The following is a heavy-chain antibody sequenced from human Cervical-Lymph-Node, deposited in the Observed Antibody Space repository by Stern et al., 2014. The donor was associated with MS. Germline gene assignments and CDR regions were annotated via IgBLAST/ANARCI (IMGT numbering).Heavy chain of an antibody. CDR1: GFTFSSSA. CDR3: AKGLLAVAQVPFDY. CDR2: ISGSGGST. J-gene: IGHJ4*02. V-gene: IGHV3-23*04. Sequence: EVQLEESGSGLVKPGGSLRLSCAASGFTFSSSAISWVRQAPGKVLAWVWAISGSGGSTYYADSVKDRFTISRDNSKNTLYLQMNSLRAEDTAVYYCAKGLLAVAQVPFDYWGQGTLVTVSS. D-gene: IGHD6-19*01.